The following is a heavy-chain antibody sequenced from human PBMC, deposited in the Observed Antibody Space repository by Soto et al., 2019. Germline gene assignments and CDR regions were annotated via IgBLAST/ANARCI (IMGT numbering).Heavy chain of an antibody. CDR3: AGCGSGYYKGNWFDP. D-gene: IGHD3-22*01. Sequence: EVQLEESGGGLVQPGGSLRLSCAASGFTFSSYEMNWVRQAPGKGLEWVSYISSSGSTIYYADSVKGRFTISRGNAKNSMYLQMDSLRAEDTAVYYCAGCGSGYYKGNWFDPWGQGSLVTVSS. CDR1: GFTFSSYE. J-gene: IGHJ5*02. V-gene: IGHV3-48*03. CDR2: ISSSGSTI.